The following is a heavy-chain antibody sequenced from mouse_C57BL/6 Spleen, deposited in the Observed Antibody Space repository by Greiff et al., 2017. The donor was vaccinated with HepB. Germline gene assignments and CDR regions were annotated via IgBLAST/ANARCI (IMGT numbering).Heavy chain of an antibody. CDR1: GYTFTGYW. D-gene: IGHD1-1*01. CDR2: ILPGSGST. V-gene: IGHV1-9*01. Sequence: VQRVESGAELMKPGASVKLSCKATGYTFTGYWIEWVKQRPGHGLEWIGEILPGSGSTNYNEKFKGKATFTADTSSNTAYMQLSSLTTEDSAIYYCARSGFYYYGSSYAWFAYWGQGTLVTVSA. J-gene: IGHJ3*01. CDR3: ARSGFYYYGSSYAWFAY.